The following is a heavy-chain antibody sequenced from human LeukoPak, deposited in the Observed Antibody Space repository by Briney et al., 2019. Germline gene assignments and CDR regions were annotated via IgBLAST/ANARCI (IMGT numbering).Heavy chain of an antibody. CDR2: INHSGST. J-gene: IGHJ4*02. CDR3: ARVGRLDFEYSSSSPFDY. D-gene: IGHD6-6*01. V-gene: IGHV4-34*01. Sequence: SETLSLTCAVYGGSFSGYYWSWIRQPPGRGLEWIGEINHSGSTNYNPSLKSRVTISVDTSKNQFSLKLSSVTAADTAVYYCARVGRLDFEYSSSSPFDYWGQGTLVTVSS. CDR1: GGSFSGYY.